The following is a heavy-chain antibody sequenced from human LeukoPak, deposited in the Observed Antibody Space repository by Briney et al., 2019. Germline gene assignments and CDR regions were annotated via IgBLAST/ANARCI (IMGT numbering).Heavy chain of an antibody. D-gene: IGHD3-10*01. Sequence: ASVKVSCKASGYTFTSYGISWVRQAPGQGLKWMGWISAYNGNTNYAQKLQGRVTMTTDTSTSTAYMELRSLRSDDTAVYYCARVGVWFGELSYFDYWGQGTLVTVSS. V-gene: IGHV1-18*01. CDR3: ARVGVWFGELSYFDY. CDR2: ISAYNGNT. CDR1: GYTFTSYG. J-gene: IGHJ4*02.